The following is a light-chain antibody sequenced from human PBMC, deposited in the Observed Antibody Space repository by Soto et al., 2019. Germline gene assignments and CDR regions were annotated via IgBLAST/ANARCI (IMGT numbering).Light chain of an antibody. V-gene: IGKV1-5*01. CDR1: QSISSW. J-gene: IGKJ1*01. CDR3: QQYNSYWT. CDR2: DAS. Sequence: DIQRTQSPSTLSASVGDRVTTTCRASQSISSWLAWYQQKPGKAPKLLIYDASSLESGVPSRFSGSGSGTEFTLTISSLQPDDFATYYCQQYNSYWTCGQGTKVEI.